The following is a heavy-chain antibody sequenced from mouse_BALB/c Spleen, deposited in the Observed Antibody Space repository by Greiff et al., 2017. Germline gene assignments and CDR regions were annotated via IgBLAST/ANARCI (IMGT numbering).Heavy chain of an antibody. CDR1: GYTFTDYA. CDR2: ISTYYGDA. J-gene: IGHJ4*01. D-gene: IGHD1-1*01. Sequence: QVQLKQSGAELVRPGVSVKISCKGSGYTFTDYAMHWVKQSHAKSLEWIGVISTYYGDASYNQKFKGKATMTVDKSSSTAYMELARLTSEDSAIYYCARTTVVARAMDYWGQGTSVTVSS. CDR3: ARTTVVARAMDY. V-gene: IGHV1S137*01.